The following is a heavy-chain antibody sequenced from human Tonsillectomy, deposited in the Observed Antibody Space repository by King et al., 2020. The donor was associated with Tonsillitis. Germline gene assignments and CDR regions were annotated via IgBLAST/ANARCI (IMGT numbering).Heavy chain of an antibody. CDR3: ARAETGNYFDY. CDR1: GYIFTDYY. V-gene: IGHV1-2*02. CDR2: INSNTVGT. D-gene: IGHD3-9*01. J-gene: IGHJ4*02. Sequence: VQLVESGAEVEKPGASVKVSCTASGYIFTDYYIHWVRQAPGQGLEWMGWINSNTVGTNYAQKFQGRVTMTRDTSISTAYIELSRLTSGDTAVYYCARAETGNYFDYWGRGTLVTASS.